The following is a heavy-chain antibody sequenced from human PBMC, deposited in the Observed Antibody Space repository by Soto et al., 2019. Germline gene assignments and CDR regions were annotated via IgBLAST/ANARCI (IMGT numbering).Heavy chain of an antibody. D-gene: IGHD3-22*01. CDR3: ARELNTESSAYYSFAF. V-gene: IGHV1-18*01. CDR1: GYTFTAYG. Sequence: QVQMVQSGPEVKMPGASVKVSCKTSGYTFTAYGLAWLRQAPGQRPEWMGWVSTNDDRTNYARKFQGRVTMPTDRSTTTTSRELRSLGTDDTAVYYWARELNTESSAYYSFAFWGQGTLVTVSS. J-gene: IGHJ4*02. CDR2: VSTNDDRT.